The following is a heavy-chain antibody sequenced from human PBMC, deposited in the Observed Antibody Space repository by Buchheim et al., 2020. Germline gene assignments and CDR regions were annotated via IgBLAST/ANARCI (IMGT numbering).Heavy chain of an antibody. Sequence: QVQLVESGGGVVQPGRSLRLSCAASGFTFSSYAMHWVRQAPGKGLEWVAVISYDGSNKYYADSVKGRVTIYRDNSKNKLYLQMNSLRAEDTVVYYCARASLVVVVTAMGDYWGQGTL. D-gene: IGHD2-21*02. J-gene: IGHJ4*02. CDR3: ARASLVVVVTAMGDY. CDR1: GFTFSSYA. V-gene: IGHV3-30-3*01. CDR2: ISYDGSNK.